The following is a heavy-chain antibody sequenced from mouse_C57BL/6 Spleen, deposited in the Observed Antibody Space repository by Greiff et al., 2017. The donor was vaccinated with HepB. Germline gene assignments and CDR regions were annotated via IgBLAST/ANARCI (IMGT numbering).Heavy chain of an antibody. J-gene: IGHJ2*01. CDR1: GYTFTSYW. D-gene: IGHD1-1*01. Sequence: QVQLQQPGAELVRPGTSVKLSCKASGYTFTSYWMHWVKQRPGQGLEWIGVIDPSDSYTNYNQKFKGKATLTVDTSSSTAYTQHSSLTSEDSAVYDGSRIATVVATDYFDYWGQGTTLTVSS. V-gene: IGHV1-59*01. CDR2: IDPSDSYT. CDR3: SRIATVVATDYFDY.